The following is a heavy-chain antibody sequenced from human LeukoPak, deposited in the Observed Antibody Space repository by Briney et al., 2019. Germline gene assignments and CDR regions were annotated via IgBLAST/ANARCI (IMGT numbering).Heavy chain of an antibody. V-gene: IGHV4-39*07. CDR3: ARGQDYYDSSGYPYYFDY. Sequence: SETLSLTCTVSGGSISSSSYYWGWIRRPPGKGLEWIGEINHSGSTNYNPSLKSRVTISVDTSKNQFSLKLSSVTAADTAVYYCARGQDYYDSSGYPYYFDYWGQGTLVTVSS. CDR2: INHSGST. J-gene: IGHJ4*02. CDR1: GGSISSSSYY. D-gene: IGHD3-22*01.